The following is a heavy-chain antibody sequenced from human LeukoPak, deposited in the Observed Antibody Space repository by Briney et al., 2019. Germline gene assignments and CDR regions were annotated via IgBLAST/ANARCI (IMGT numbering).Heavy chain of an antibody. CDR3: ARDLGYNWNSDDMDV. D-gene: IGHD1-7*01. Sequence: SVKVSCKASGGTSSSYGISWVRQAPGQGLEWMGRIIPILGITSHAQQFQGRVTMTADKSTSTAYMELSSLRSEDTAVYYCARDLGYNWNSDDMDVWGQGTTVTVSS. CDR1: GGTSSSYG. J-gene: IGHJ6*02. CDR2: IIPILGIT. V-gene: IGHV1-69*04.